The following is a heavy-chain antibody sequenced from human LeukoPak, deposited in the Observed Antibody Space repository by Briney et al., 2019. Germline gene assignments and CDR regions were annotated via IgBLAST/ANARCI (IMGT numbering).Heavy chain of an antibody. CDR1: GGSISNYY. CDR2: IYYSGST. D-gene: IGHD6-19*01. J-gene: IGHJ4*02. CDR3: ARGIAVAGMYYFDY. V-gene: IGHV4-59*01. Sequence: SETLSLTCTVSGGSISNYYWSWIRQPPGKGLEWIGYIYYSGSTNYNPSLKSRVTISVDTSKNQFSLKLSSVTAADTAVYYCARGIAVAGMYYFDYWGQGTLVTVSS.